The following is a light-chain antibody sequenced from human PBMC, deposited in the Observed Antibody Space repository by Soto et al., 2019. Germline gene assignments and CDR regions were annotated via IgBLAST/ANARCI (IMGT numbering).Light chain of an antibody. CDR2: DAS. V-gene: IGKV3-11*01. J-gene: IGKJ1*01. CDR3: QQRSSWT. CDR1: QSVSSF. Sequence: EIVLTQSPATLSLSPGERATLSCRASQSVSSFLGWSQQKPGQAPRLLIYDASNRATGIPARFSGSGSGTDFTLTISSLEPEDFAVYYCQQRSSWTFGQGTKVEIK.